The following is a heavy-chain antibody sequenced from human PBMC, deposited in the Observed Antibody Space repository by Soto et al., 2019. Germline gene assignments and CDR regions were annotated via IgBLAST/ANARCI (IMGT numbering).Heavy chain of an antibody. CDR1: GFTFSSYS. V-gene: IGHV3-48*01. CDR2: ISSSSSTI. J-gene: IGHJ3*02. CDR3: ARTGWYYYGSGSYYSAFDI. Sequence: EVQLVESGGGLVQPGWSLRLSCAASGFTFSSYSMNWVRQAPGKGLEWVSYISSSSSTIYYADSVKGRFTISRDNAKNSLYLQMNSLRAEDTAVYYCARTGWYYYGSGSYYSAFDIWGQGTMVTVSS. D-gene: IGHD3-10*01.